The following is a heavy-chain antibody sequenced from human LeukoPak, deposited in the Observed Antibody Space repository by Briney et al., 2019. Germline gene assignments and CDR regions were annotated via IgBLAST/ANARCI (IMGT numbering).Heavy chain of an antibody. CDR1: GFTLSNYW. D-gene: IGHD3-3*01. CDR2: IKQDGSET. V-gene: IGHV3-7*01. CDR3: ARDFWGAYRVDLFDF. Sequence: PGGSLRLSCAASGFTLSNYWMSWVRGAPGKGLEGVANIKQDGSETYYVDSVRGRFTISRDNAQNSLYLQMNSLRAEDTAVYYCARDFWGAYRVDLFDFWGQGILVTVSS. J-gene: IGHJ4*02.